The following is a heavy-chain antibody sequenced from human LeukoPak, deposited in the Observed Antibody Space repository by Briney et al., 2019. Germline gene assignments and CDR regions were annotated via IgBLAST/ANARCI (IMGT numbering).Heavy chain of an antibody. CDR1: GFTVSSHY. J-gene: IGHJ4*02. V-gene: IGHV3-66*01. CDR2: IYSGGST. CDR3: ARIGDGYGDYFDY. Sequence: GGSLRLSCAASGFTVSSHYMSWVRQAPGKGLEWVSVIYSGGSTYYADSVKDRFTISRDNSKNTLYLQMNSLRTEDTAVYYCARIGDGYGDYFDYWGQGTLVTVSS. D-gene: IGHD5-24*01.